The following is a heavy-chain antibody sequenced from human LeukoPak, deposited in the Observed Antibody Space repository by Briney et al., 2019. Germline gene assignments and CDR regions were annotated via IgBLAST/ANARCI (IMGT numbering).Heavy chain of an antibody. CDR2: IYYSGST. V-gene: IGHV4-59*12. D-gene: IGHD6-13*01. J-gene: IGHJ4*02. CDR1: GGSISSYY. CDR3: ARDLYSSSWYLFDY. Sequence: PSETLSLTCTVSGGSISSYYWSWIRQPPGKGLEWIGYIYYSGSTNYNPSLKSRVTISVGRSKNQFSLKLSSVTAADTAVYYCARDLYSSSWYLFDYWGQGTLVTVSS.